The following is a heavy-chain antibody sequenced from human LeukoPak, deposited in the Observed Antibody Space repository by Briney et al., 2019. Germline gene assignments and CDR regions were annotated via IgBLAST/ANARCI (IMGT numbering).Heavy chain of an antibody. CDR3: ARDIGVVTSGYFDY. D-gene: IGHD2-21*02. J-gene: IGHJ4*02. CDR1: GFTFSDYY. CDR2: ISGSGSTI. Sequence: GGSLILSCASSGFTFSDYYMSWIRQAPGKGLEWVSYISGSGSTIYYADSVKGRFTISRDNAKNSLYLQMNSLRAEDTAVYYCARDIGVVTSGYFDYWGQGTLVTVSS. V-gene: IGHV3-11*04.